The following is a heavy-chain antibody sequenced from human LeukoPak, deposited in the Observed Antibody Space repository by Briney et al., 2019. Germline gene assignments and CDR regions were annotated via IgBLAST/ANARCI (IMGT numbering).Heavy chain of an antibody. D-gene: IGHD6-19*01. CDR3: ARRTERGWFDY. CDR1: GGSISSYY. V-gene: IGHV4-59*01. CDR2: IYYSGST. J-gene: IGHJ4*02. Sequence: PSETLPLTCTVSGGSISSYYWSWIRQPPGKGLEWIGYIYYSGSTNYNPSLKSRVTISVDTSKNQFSLKLSSVTAADTAVYYCARRTERGWFDYWGQGTLVTVSS.